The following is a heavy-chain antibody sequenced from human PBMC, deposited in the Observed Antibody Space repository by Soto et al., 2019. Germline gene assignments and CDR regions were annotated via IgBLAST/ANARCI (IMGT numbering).Heavy chain of an antibody. Sequence: QVQLQESGPGLVKPSQTLSLTCTVSGGSISSGHYYWSWIRQHPGKGLEWIGYIYYSGSTYYNPSLKSRVTISVDTSKNQFSLKLSSVTAADTAVYYCARDREYFDSSGYYSNYIDYWGQGTLVTVSS. D-gene: IGHD3-22*01. V-gene: IGHV4-31*03. CDR2: IYYSGST. CDR1: GGSISSGHYY. J-gene: IGHJ4*02. CDR3: ARDREYFDSSGYYSNYIDY.